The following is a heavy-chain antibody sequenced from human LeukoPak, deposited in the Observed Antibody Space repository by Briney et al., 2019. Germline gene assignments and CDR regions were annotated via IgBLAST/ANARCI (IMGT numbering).Heavy chain of an antibody. J-gene: IGHJ4*02. CDR2: ISSSSSII. Sequence: PGGSLRLSCAASGFTFSSYEMNWVRQAPGKGLEWVSYISSSSSIIYYADSVKGRFIISRDNAKNSLYLQMNSLRAEDTAVYYCAKGGVRGVLLPVDYWGQGTLVTVFS. CDR3: AKGGVRGVLLPVDY. D-gene: IGHD3-10*01. CDR1: GFTFSSYE. V-gene: IGHV3-48*03.